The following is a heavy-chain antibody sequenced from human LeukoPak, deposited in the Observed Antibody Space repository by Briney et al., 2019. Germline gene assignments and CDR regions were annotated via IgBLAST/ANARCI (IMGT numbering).Heavy chain of an antibody. Sequence: PGGSLRLSCAASGFTFSSYAMSWFRQAPGKGLEWVANIKQDGSEKYYVDSVKGRFTISRDNAKNSLYLQMNSLRAEDTAVYYCARVLGYCSSTSCPNWFDPWGQGTLVTVSS. V-gene: IGHV3-7*01. CDR1: GFTFSSYA. J-gene: IGHJ5*02. D-gene: IGHD2-2*01. CDR3: ARVLGYCSSTSCPNWFDP. CDR2: IKQDGSEK.